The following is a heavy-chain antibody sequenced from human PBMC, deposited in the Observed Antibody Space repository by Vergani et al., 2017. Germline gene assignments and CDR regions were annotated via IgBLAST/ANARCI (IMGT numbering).Heavy chain of an antibody. D-gene: IGHD4-17*01. CDR2: IHNRGKT. J-gene: IGHJ2*01. CDR3: ARSQGDYLCFDL. CDR1: GYSIGSGFY. V-gene: IGHV4-38-2*01. Sequence: QVRLEESGPGLVKPSETLSLTCSVSGYSIGSGFYWAWIRQSPVEGLQWVTSIHNRGKTYHNPSLKSRVSVSLDTSKNRFSLNLTSVTATDTAVYYCARSQGDYLCFDLWGPGSLVTVSS.